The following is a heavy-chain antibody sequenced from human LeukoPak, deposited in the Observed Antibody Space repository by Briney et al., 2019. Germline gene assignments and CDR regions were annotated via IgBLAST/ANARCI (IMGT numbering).Heavy chain of an antibody. J-gene: IGHJ4*02. CDR1: GGSISSYY. D-gene: IGHD6-13*01. V-gene: IGHV4-59*01. CDR3: ARGPSAAPFDH. CDR2: IYYSGST. Sequence: SETLSLTCTVSGGSISSYYWSWIRQPPGKGLEWIGYIYYSGSTNYNPSLKSRVTISVDTSKNQFSLKLSSVTAADTAVYYCARGPSAAPFDHWGQGTLVTVSS.